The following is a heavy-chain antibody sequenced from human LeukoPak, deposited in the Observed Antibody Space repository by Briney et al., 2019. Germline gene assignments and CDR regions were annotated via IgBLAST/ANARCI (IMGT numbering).Heavy chain of an antibody. CDR3: ARAVLSYCGGGSCPYFDY. CDR1: GGSISSGSYY. CDR2: IYTSGST. J-gene: IGHJ4*02. Sequence: PSETLSLTCTVSGGSISSGSYYWSWIRQPAGKGLEWIGRIYTSGSTNYNPSLKSRITISVDTSKNQFSLKLSSVTAADTAIYYCARAVLSYCGGGSCPYFDYWGQGTLVTVSS. V-gene: IGHV4-61*02. D-gene: IGHD2-15*01.